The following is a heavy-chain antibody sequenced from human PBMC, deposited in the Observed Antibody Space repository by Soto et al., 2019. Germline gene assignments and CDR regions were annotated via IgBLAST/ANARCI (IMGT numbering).Heavy chain of an antibody. CDR2: INSDGSST. D-gene: IGHD4-17*01. J-gene: IGHJ5*02. V-gene: IGHV3-74*01. Sequence: GGSLRLSCAASGFTFSSYWMHWVRQASGKGLVWVSRINSDGSSTSYADSVKGRFTISRDNAKNTLYLQMNSLRAEDTAVYYCARVAPGANWFDPWGQGTLVTVSS. CDR3: ARVAPGANWFDP. CDR1: GFTFSSYW.